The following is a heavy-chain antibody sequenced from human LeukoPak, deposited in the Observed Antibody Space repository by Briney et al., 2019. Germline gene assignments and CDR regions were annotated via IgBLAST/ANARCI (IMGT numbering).Heavy chain of an antibody. Sequence: SVKVSCKASGGTFSSYAISWVRQAPGQGLEWMGGIIPIFGTANYAQKFQGRVTITADESTSTAYMGLSSLRSEDTAVYYCAREGRITMVRGVPYGMDVWGKGTTVTVSS. CDR3: AREGRITMVRGVPYGMDV. J-gene: IGHJ6*04. CDR2: IIPIFGTA. CDR1: GGTFSSYA. V-gene: IGHV1-69*01. D-gene: IGHD3-10*01.